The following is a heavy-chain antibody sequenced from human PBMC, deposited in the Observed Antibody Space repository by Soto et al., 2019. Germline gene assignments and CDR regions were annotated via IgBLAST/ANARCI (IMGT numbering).Heavy chain of an antibody. Sequence: ASVKVSCKASGGTFSSYAISWVRQAPGQGLEWMGGIIPTFGTANYAQKFQGRVTITADKSTSTAYMELSSLRSEDTAVYYCARDRGYCSSTSCTPLGGMDVWGQGTTVTVSS. CDR1: GGTFSSYA. D-gene: IGHD2-2*01. CDR3: ARDRGYCSSTSCTPLGGMDV. CDR2: IIPTFGTA. J-gene: IGHJ6*02. V-gene: IGHV1-69*06.